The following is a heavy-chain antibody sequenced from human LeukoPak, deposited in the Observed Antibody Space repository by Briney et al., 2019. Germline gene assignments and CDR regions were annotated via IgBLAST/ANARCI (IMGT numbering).Heavy chain of an antibody. Sequence: SETLSLTCTVSGGSISSSSYYWGWLRQPPGKGLEWIGSIYYSGSTYYNPSLKSRVTISVDTSKNQFSLKLSSVTAADTAVYYCAREGPHIVVVTANWFDPWGQGTLVTVSS. J-gene: IGHJ5*02. CDR3: AREGPHIVVVTANWFDP. V-gene: IGHV4-39*02. CDR1: GGSISSSSYY. D-gene: IGHD2-21*02. CDR2: IYYSGST.